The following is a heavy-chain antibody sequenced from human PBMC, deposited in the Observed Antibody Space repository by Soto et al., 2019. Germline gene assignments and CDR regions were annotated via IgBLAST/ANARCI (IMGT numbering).Heavy chain of an antibody. CDR3: ARGAFGVTTISYYYYGMDV. CDR1: CGSISSGDYY. V-gene: IGHV4-30-4*01. D-gene: IGHD4-17*01. Sequence: SSETLSLTCTVSCGSISSGDYYWSWIRQPPGKGLEWIGYIYYSGSTYYNPSLKSRVTISVDTSKNQFSLKLSSVTAADTAVYYCARGAFGVTTISYYYYGMDVWGQGTTVTVSS. J-gene: IGHJ6*02. CDR2: IYYSGST.